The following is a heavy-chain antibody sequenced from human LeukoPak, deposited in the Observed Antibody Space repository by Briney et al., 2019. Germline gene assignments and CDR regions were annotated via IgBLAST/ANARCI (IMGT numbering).Heavy chain of an antibody. CDR1: GGSISSSSYY. Sequence: SETLSLTCTVSGGSISSSSYYWGWIRQPPGKGLEWIGSINYSGNTYYNPSLKSRVTIFVDTSKNQFSLKLSSVTAADTAVYYCARLPTTVTSYFDYWGQGTLSPSP. CDR3: ARLPTTVTSYFDY. V-gene: IGHV4-39*01. D-gene: IGHD4-17*01. CDR2: INYSGNT. J-gene: IGHJ4*02.